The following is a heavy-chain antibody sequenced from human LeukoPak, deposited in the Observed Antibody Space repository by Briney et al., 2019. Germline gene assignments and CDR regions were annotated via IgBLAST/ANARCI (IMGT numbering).Heavy chain of an antibody. CDR3: ARVFELEVVANDY. CDR2: FYHGGST. V-gene: IGHV4-38-2*02. CDR1: GYSISTGYY. J-gene: IGHJ4*02. Sequence: PSETLSLTCTVSGYSISTGYYWDWIRQPPGKGLEWIGTFYHGGSTYYNPSLKSRVTISVDTSKNQFSLNLTSVTAADTAVYYCARVFELEVVANDYWGQGTLVTVSS. D-gene: IGHD2-15*01.